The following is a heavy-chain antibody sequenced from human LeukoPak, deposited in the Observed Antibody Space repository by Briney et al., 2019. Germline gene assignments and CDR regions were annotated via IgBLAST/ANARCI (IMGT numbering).Heavy chain of an antibody. CDR2: ISSSSSYI. V-gene: IGHV3-21*04. CDR3: ARVQRGYSVSPDY. CDR1: GFTFSSYS. J-gene: IGHJ4*02. D-gene: IGHD5-18*01. Sequence: GGSLRLSCAASGFTFSSYSMNWVRQAPGKGLEWVSSISSSSSYIYYADSVKGRFTISRDNAKNSLYLQMNSLRSDDTAVYYCARVQRGYSVSPDYWGQGTLVTVSS.